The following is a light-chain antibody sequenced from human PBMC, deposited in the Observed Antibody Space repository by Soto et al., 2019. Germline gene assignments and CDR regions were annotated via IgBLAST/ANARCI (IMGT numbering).Light chain of an antibody. CDR3: QQANSFPFT. J-gene: IGKJ5*01. Sequence: DIQMTQSPSSLSASVADRVTITWRASQSISSYLNWYQQKPGKAPKLLIFAASSLQTGVPSRFSGSGSGTDFSLTISSLQPEDFATYYCQQANSFPFTFGQGTRLEI. V-gene: IGKV1-39*01. CDR2: AAS. CDR1: QSISSY.